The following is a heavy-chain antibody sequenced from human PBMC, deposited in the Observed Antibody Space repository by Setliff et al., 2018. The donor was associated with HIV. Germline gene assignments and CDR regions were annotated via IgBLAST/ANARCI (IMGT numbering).Heavy chain of an antibody. V-gene: IGHV1-2*06. CDR1: GYIFSVYH. J-gene: IGHJ6*03. CDR2: INPNSGGT. CDR3: ARGGYCSGGSCYPLNDYFYLDV. D-gene: IGHD2-15*01. Sequence: ASVKVSCKAFGYIFSVYHMHWVRQAPGQELGWMGRINPNSGGTNYAQKFQGRVTMTRDTSISTAYMELSSLRSEDTAVYYCARGGYCSGGSCYPLNDYFYLDVWGVGTAVTVSS.